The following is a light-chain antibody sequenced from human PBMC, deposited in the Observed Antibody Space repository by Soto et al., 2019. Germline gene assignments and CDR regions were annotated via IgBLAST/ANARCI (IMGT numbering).Light chain of an antibody. Sequence: QSVLTQLPSASGTPGQRVTISCSGSSSNIGSNTVNWYQQLPGTAPKLLIYSNNQRPSGVPDRFSGSKSGTSASLAIRGLQSEDEADYYCAAWDDSLNAPYVFGTGTKVTVL. CDR1: SSNIGSNT. J-gene: IGLJ1*01. V-gene: IGLV1-44*01. CDR2: SNN. CDR3: AAWDDSLNAPYV.